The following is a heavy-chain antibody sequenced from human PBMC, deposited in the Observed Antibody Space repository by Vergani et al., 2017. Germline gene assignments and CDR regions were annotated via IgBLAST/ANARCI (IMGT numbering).Heavy chain of an antibody. J-gene: IGHJ3*02. Sequence: EVQLVESGGGLVKPGGSLRLSCAASGFTFSSYSMNWVRQAPGKGLEWVSSISSSSSYIYYADSVKGRFTISRDNAKNSRYLQMNSLRAEDTAVYYCARGLRRFWSGPIKAFDIWGQGTMVTGSS. V-gene: IGHV3-21*01. CDR3: ARGLRRFWSGPIKAFDI. D-gene: IGHD3-3*01. CDR1: GFTFSSYS. CDR2: ISSSSSYI.